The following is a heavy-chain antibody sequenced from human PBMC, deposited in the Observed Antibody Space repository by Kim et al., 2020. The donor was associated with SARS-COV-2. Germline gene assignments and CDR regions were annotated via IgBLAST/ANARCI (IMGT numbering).Heavy chain of an antibody. CDR3: AKDDTSLTAGMDV. D-gene: IGHD7-27*01. Sequence: PDSVNRRFTISSNNSINTLYLQMNSLRAEDTDVYYCAKDDTSLTAGMDVWGQGTTVTVSS. J-gene: IGHJ6*02. V-gene: IGHV3-23*01.